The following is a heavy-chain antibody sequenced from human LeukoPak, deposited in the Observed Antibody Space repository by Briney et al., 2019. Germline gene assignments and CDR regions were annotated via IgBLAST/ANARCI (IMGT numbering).Heavy chain of an antibody. CDR3: VKVMAAAGTKQFDDAFDV. V-gene: IGHV3-30*18. CDR2: ISYDGSNK. J-gene: IGHJ3*01. CDR1: GFTFGSYG. D-gene: IGHD6-13*01. Sequence: GGSLRLSCAASGFTFGSYGMHWVRQAPGKGLEWVAVISYDGSNKYYADSVKGRFTISRDNAKNTLYLQMNSLGAEDMALYYCVKVMAAAGTKQFDDAFDVWGQGTMVIV.